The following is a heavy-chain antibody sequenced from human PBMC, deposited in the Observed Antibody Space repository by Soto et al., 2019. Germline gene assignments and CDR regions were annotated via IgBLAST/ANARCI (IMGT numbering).Heavy chain of an antibody. J-gene: IGHJ3*01. CDR1: GFTVSNNY. D-gene: IGHD3-22*01. V-gene: IGHV3-53*01. CDR2: IYSDGST. CDR3: ARGLKIRHDAFDL. Sequence: GGSLRLSCAPSGFTVSNNYMNWVRQAPGKGLEWVSIIYSDGSTYYADYVKGRFTISRDNSKDTLYLQMDSLRAEDTAVYFCARGLKIRHDAFDLWGPGTMVTVSS.